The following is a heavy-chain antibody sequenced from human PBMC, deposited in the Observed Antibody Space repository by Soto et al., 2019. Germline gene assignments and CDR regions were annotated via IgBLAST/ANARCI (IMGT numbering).Heavy chain of an antibody. Sequence: VQLLESGGGLVQPGGSLRLSCAASGFAFSSYAMTWVRQAPGKGLEWVSALSGSGATTYYADSVKGRFTISRDNSKNTPSLEMNSLRAEDTAVYYCAEPPESSSTFYYYGLDVWGQGTTVTVSS. CDR3: AEPPESSSTFYYYGLDV. CDR1: GFAFSSYA. D-gene: IGHD2-2*01. J-gene: IGHJ6*02. V-gene: IGHV3-23*01. CDR2: LSGSGATT.